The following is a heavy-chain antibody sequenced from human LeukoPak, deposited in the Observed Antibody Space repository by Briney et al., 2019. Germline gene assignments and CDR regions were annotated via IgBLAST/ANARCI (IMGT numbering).Heavy chain of an antibody. J-gene: IGHJ4*02. V-gene: IGHV3-15*01. D-gene: IGHD5-24*01. CDR1: GFTFSNAW. Sequence: GGSLRLSCAASGFTFSNAWVSWVRQAPGKGLEWVGRIKSKTDGGTTDYAAPVKGRFTISRDDSKNTLYLQMNSLKTEDTAVYYCTTVRMATIKGFDYWGQGTLVTVSS. CDR2: IKSKTDGGTT. CDR3: TTVRMATIKGFDY.